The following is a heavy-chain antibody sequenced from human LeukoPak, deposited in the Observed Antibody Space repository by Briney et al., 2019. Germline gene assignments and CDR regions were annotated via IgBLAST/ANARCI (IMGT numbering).Heavy chain of an antibody. D-gene: IGHD3-3*01. V-gene: IGHV3-33*01. CDR2: IWFDETNE. Sequence: PGGSLRLSCAASGFTFSSYGMHWVRQAPGKGLEWVAVIWFDETNEYYADSVKGRFTISRDNSKNTLYLQMNSLRAEDTAVYYCARGNDYDFWSGSRYYFDYWGQGTLVTVSS. J-gene: IGHJ4*02. CDR3: ARGNDYDFWSGSRYYFDY. CDR1: GFTFSSYG.